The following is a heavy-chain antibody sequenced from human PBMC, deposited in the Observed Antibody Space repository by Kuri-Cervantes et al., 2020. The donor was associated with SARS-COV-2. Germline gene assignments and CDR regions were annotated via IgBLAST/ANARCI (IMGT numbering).Heavy chain of an antibody. J-gene: IGHJ4*02. Sequence: GGSLRLSCAASGFTFSSYEMNWVRQAPGKGLEWVSGISWNSGSIGYADSVKGRFTISRDNAKNSLYLQMNSLRAEDTALYYCAEDIDTASVVVPAAINFDYWGQGTLVTVSS. D-gene: IGHD2-2*02. V-gene: IGHV3-9*01. CDR3: AEDIDTASVVVPAAINFDY. CDR2: ISWNSGSI. CDR1: GFTFSSYE.